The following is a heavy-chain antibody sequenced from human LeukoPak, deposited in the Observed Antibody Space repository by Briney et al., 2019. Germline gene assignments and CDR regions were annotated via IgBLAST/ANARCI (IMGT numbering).Heavy chain of an antibody. Sequence: SETLSLTCTVSGGSISSHYWSWIRQPPGKGLEWIGYIYYSGSTNYNPSLKSRVTISVDTSKNQFSLKLSSVTAAGTAVYYCAREGAVAGRHYYYYYMDVWGKGTTVTVSS. CDR2: IYYSGST. J-gene: IGHJ6*03. V-gene: IGHV4-59*11. D-gene: IGHD6-19*01. CDR1: GGSISSHY. CDR3: AREGAVAGRHYYYYYMDV.